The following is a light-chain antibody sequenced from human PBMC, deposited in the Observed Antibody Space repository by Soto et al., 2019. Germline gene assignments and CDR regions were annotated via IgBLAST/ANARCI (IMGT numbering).Light chain of an antibody. CDR1: QSISSW. CDR3: QQYNSYWT. V-gene: IGKV1-5*03. J-gene: IGKJ1*01. CDR2: KAS. Sequence: DIQMTQSPSTLSASVGDRVTITCRASQSISSWGAGYQQKPGKAPKLLIYKASSLESGVPSRCSGSGSGTEFTLTISSLQPEDFETYYCQQYNSYWTFGQGTKVEIK.